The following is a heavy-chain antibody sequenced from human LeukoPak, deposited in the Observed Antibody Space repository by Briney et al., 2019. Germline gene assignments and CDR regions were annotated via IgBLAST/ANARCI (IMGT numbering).Heavy chain of an antibody. CDR1: GGSISSHY. D-gene: IGHD2-2*02. V-gene: IGHV4-59*11. Sequence: SETLSLTCTVSGGSISSHYWSWIRQPPGKALEWIGYIYYSGSTNYHPPLKSRVPISVDTSKDPFSLKLSSVTTADTAVYYCAGIYCSSTSCYKEGGDNWFDPWGQGTLVTVSS. CDR3: AGIYCSSTSCYKEGGDNWFDP. J-gene: IGHJ5*02. CDR2: IYYSGST.